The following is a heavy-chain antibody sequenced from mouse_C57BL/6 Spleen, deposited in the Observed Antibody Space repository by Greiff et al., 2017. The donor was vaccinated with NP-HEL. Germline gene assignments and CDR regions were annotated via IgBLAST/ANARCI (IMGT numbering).Heavy chain of an antibody. D-gene: IGHD2-5*01. J-gene: IGHJ4*01. CDR3: AKNSGAYYSNYGAMDY. CDR2: IWRGGST. Sequence: VHLVESGPGLVQPSQSLSITCTVSGFSLTSYGVHWVRQSPGKGLEWLGVIWRGGSTDYNAAFMSRLSITKDNSKSQVFFKMNSLQADDTAIYDCAKNSGAYYSNYGAMDYWGQGTSVTVSS. CDR1: GFSLTSYG. V-gene: IGHV2-5*01.